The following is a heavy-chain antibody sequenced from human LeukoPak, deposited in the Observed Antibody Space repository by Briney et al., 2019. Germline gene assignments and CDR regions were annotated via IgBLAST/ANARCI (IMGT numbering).Heavy chain of an antibody. CDR3: ARVGSSGTVKYFDY. CDR2: ISSNGGST. Sequence: PGGSLRLFCAASGFTFSSYAMHWVRQAPGKGLEYVSAISSNGGSTYYANSVKGRSTISRDNSKNTLYLQMGSLRAEDMAVYYCARVGSSGTVKYFDYWGQGTLVTVSS. D-gene: IGHD4-11*01. CDR1: GFTFSSYA. V-gene: IGHV3-64*01. J-gene: IGHJ4*02.